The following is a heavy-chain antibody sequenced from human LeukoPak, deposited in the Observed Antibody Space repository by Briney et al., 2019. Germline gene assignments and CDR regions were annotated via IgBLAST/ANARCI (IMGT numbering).Heavy chain of an antibody. Sequence: ASLKVSCKASVYTFTGDYMHSVPHAPRQRLEWMGWINPNSGGTNYAQKFQSRVTMTRDTSISTAYIELSRLRSDDTAVYYCARDGVWPTDYYYYYYMDVWGKGTTVTVSS. CDR3: ARDGVWPTDYYYYYYMDV. D-gene: IGHD3-3*01. CDR1: VYTFTGDY. J-gene: IGHJ6*03. CDR2: INPNSGGT. V-gene: IGHV1-2*02.